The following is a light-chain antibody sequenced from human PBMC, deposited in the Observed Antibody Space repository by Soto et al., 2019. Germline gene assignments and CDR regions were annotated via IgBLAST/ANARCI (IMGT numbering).Light chain of an antibody. J-gene: IGKJ2*01. Sequence: DIRMTQSPSSLSASVGDRVTISCRASQTISNYLNWYQHKPGKAPNLLIYAASSLQSRVPSRFSGSGSGTDFTLTISSLQPEDFATYYCQQSYSSPPMYTFGQGTKLEIK. CDR2: AAS. CDR3: QQSYSSPPMYT. V-gene: IGKV1-39*01. CDR1: QTISNY.